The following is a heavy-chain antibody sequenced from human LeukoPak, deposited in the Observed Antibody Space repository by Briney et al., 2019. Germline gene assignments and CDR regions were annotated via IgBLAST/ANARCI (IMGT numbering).Heavy chain of an antibody. Sequence: KPSETLSLTCTVSGGSISSYYWRWIRQPPGKGLEWIGYIYYSGSTNYNPSLKSRVTISVDTSKNQFSLKLSSVTAADTAVYYCARSALLWFGELLPGDYWGQGTLVTVSS. CDR2: IYYSGST. D-gene: IGHD3-10*01. CDR3: ARSALLWFGELLPGDY. V-gene: IGHV4-59*01. CDR1: GGSISSYY. J-gene: IGHJ4*02.